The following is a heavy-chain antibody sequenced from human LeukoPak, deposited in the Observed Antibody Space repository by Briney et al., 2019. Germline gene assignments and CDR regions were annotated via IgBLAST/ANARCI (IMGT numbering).Heavy chain of an antibody. CDR2: IKQDESEK. J-gene: IGHJ3*02. CDR1: GFTFSNYW. V-gene: IGHV3-7*01. D-gene: IGHD6-6*01. Sequence: GGSLRLSCAASGFTFSNYWMSWVRQAPGKGLEWVANIKQDESEKFYVDSVKGRFTISRDNAQNSMYLQMNSLRAEDTAVYYCGRVGGRSKAAKGDAFDIWGQGTMVTVSS. CDR3: GRVGGRSKAAKGDAFDI.